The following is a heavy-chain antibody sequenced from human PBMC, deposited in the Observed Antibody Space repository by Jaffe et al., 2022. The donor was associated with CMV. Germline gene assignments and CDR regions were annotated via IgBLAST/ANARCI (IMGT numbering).Heavy chain of an antibody. V-gene: IGHV3-53*01. CDR2: IYSGGIT. CDR3: ARGNAGCSNGVCFLSFDY. Sequence: EVQLVESGGGLIQPGGSLRLSCAASGFTVSTNYMAWVRQAPGKGLEWVSIIYSGGITYYTDSVKGRFTISRDNSKNTLYLQMNSLRAEDTAVYFCARGNAGCSNGVCFLSFDYWGQGSLVTVSS. D-gene: IGHD2-8*01. J-gene: IGHJ4*02. CDR1: GFTVSTNY.